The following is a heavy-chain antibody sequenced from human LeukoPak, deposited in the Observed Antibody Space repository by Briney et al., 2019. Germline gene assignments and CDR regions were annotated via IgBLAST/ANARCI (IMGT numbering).Heavy chain of an antibody. Sequence: SETLSLTCAVYGGSFSGYYWSWIRQPPGKGLEWIGEINHSGSTNYNPSLKSRVTISVDTSKNQFSLKLSSVTAADTAVYYCARGVRFLEWFDYYYMDVWGKGTTVTVSS. D-gene: IGHD3-3*01. CDR3: ARGVRFLEWFDYYYMDV. CDR2: INHSGST. CDR1: GGSFSGYY. J-gene: IGHJ6*03. V-gene: IGHV4-34*01.